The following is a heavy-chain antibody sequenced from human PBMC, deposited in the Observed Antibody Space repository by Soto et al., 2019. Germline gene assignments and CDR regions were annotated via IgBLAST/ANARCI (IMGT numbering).Heavy chain of an antibody. V-gene: IGHV3-33*01. Sequence: QVQLVESGGGVVQPGRSLRLSCAASGFTFSSYGMHWVRQAPGKGLEWVAVIWYDGSNKYYADSVKGRFTISRDNSKNTLYLKINSLRAEDTAVYYCARTASAAPYYFDYWGQGTLVTVSS. CDR1: GFTFSSYG. CDR2: IWYDGSNK. D-gene: IGHD2-2*01. CDR3: ARTASAAPYYFDY. J-gene: IGHJ4*02.